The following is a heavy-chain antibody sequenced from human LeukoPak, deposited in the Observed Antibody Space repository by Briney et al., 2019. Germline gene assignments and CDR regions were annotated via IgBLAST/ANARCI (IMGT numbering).Heavy chain of an antibody. CDR1: GFTFSGDW. CDR3: ARELPRPGRQTDASDI. J-gene: IGHJ3*02. CDR2: SKSDGSST. D-gene: IGHD2-15*01. V-gene: IGHV3-74*01. Sequence: PGGSLRLSCAVSGFTFSGDWMHWVRQAPGKGLVWVSRSKSDGSSTSYADSVKGRFTISRDNAKNTLYLQMNSLRTEDTAVYYCARELPRPGRQTDASDIWGQGTMVTVS.